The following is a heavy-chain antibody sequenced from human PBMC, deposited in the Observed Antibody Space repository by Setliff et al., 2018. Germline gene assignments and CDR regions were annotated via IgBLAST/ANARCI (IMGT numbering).Heavy chain of an antibody. CDR2: XXXXXXX. CDR1: GGSISDYY. Sequence: SETLSLTCTVSGGSISDYYWSWIRQAPGKGLEWIGYXXXXXXXXXXXXXXXRVAXXVDTSENQFSLRLNAVTAADTAVYYCARLWISYESNTYFYPKYFDFWGQGTLVTVSS. D-gene: IGHD3-22*01. V-gene: IGHV4-59*01. J-gene: IGHJ4*02. CDR3: ARLWISYESNTYFYPKYFDF.